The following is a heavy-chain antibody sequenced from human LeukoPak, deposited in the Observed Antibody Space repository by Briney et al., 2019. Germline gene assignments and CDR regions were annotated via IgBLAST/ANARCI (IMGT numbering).Heavy chain of an antibody. CDR1: GYTFTSYG. Sequence: ASVKVSCKASGYTFTSYGINWVRQATGQGLEWMGWMNPNSGNTGYARKFQGRVTMTRNTSISTAYMELSSLRSEDTAVYYCARRYSDDAFDIWGQGTMVTVSS. CDR2: MNPNSGNT. D-gene: IGHD5-18*01. V-gene: IGHV1-8*01. J-gene: IGHJ3*02. CDR3: ARRYSDDAFDI.